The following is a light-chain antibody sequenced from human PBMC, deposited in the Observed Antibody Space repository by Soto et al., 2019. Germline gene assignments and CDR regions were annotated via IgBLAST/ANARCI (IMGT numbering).Light chain of an antibody. J-gene: IGKJ4*01. CDR3: QQYNSYSRLT. CDR1: QSISSY. Sequence: DIQMTQSPSTLSASVGDRVTITCRASQSISSYLNWYQQKPGKAPKLLIYDASSLESGVPSRFSGSGSGTEFTLTISSLQPDDFATYYCQQYNSYSRLTFGGGTKVDI. V-gene: IGKV1-5*01. CDR2: DAS.